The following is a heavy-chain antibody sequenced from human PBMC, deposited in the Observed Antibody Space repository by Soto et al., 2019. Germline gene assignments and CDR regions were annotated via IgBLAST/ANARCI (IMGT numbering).Heavy chain of an antibody. CDR1: GGSISSSSYY. Sequence: TSETLSLTCTVSGGSISSSSYYWGWIRQPPGKGLEWIGSIYYSGSAYYNPSLRSRLTISVDTSKNQFYLKLSSVTAADTAVYYCARGQDGIAAAGTVDPYYYYGMDVWGQGTTVTVS. V-gene: IGHV4-39*01. D-gene: IGHD6-13*01. CDR3: ARGQDGIAAAGTVDPYYYYGMDV. J-gene: IGHJ6*02. CDR2: IYYSGSA.